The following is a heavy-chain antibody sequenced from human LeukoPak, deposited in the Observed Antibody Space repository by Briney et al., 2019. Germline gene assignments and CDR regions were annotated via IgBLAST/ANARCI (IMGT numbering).Heavy chain of an antibody. CDR2: ISGSGDTT. D-gene: IGHD5-12*01. J-gene: IGHJ4*02. CDR3: ARGVVATMEVH. V-gene: IGHV3-23*01. CDR1: GSTFSAYA. Sequence: PGGSLRLSCADSGSTFSAYAMSWVRQAPRKGLEWVSAISGSGDTTQYADSVKGRFTISRDNSKNTLYLQMNSLRAEDTAVYYCARGVVATMEVHWGQGTLVTVSS.